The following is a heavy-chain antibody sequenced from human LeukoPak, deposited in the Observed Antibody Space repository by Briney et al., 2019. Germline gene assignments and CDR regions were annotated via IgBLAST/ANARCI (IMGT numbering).Heavy chain of an antibody. Sequence: SETLSLTCTASGCSISSYYWSWIRQPPGKGLEWIGYIYYSGSTNYNPYLKSQVIIIVDTSNNQFSLRLSSVTAADTAVYYWTRVGVYYGSGSYPYDAFDIWGQGAMVTVSS. J-gene: IGHJ3*02. V-gene: IGHV4-59*01. D-gene: IGHD3-10*01. CDR3: TRVGVYYGSGSYPYDAFDI. CDR2: IYYSGST. CDR1: GCSISSYY.